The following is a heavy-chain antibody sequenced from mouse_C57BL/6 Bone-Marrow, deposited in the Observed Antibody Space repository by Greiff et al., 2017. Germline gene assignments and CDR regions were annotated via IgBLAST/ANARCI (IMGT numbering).Heavy chain of an antibody. J-gene: IGHJ3*01. CDR1: GYTFTGYW. CDR3: ARLRRTAPWFAY. V-gene: IGHV1-9*01. CDR2: ILPGSGST. D-gene: IGHD2-12*01. Sequence: QVQLQQSGAELMKPGASVKLSCKATGYTFTGYWIEWVKQRPGHGLEWIGEILPGSGSTNYNEKFKGKATFTADKSSNTAYMQLSSLTTEDSAIDYCARLRRTAPWFAYWGQGPLVTVSA.